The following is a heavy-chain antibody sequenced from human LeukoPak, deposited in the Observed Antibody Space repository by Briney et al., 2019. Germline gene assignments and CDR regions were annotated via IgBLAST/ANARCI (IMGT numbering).Heavy chain of an antibody. J-gene: IGHJ4*02. CDR2: IIPILGIA. CDR1: GGTFSSYA. CDR3: AEGSKTPSDY. Sequence: SVKVSCKASGGTFSSYAISWVRQAPGQGLEWMGRIIPILGIANYAQQFQGRVTITADKSTSTAYMELSSLRSEDTAVYYCAEGSKTPSDYWGQGTLVTVSS. V-gene: IGHV1-69*04.